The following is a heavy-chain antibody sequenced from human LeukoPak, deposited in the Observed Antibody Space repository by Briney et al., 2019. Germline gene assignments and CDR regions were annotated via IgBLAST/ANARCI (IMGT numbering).Heavy chain of an antibody. J-gene: IGHJ4*02. CDR3: AKASASGAGKWELLGDY. V-gene: IGHV3-30*02. CDR1: GFTFSSYG. Sequence: PGGSLRLSCAASGFTFSSYGMHWVRQAPGKGLEWVAFIRYDGSNKYYADSVKGRFTISRDNSKNTLYLQMNSLRAEDTAVYYCAKASASGAGKWELLGDYWGQGTLVTVSS. D-gene: IGHD1-26*01. CDR2: IRYDGSNK.